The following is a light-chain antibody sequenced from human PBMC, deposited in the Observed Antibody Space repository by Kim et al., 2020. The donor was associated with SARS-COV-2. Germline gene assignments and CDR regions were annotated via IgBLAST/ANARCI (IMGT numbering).Light chain of an antibody. CDR3: QSADISGTSWI. J-gene: IGLJ2*01. CDR2: RDK. V-gene: IGLV3-25*03. Sequence: QWPGRAPILVLYRDKERPSWIPERVSGSRSGTTLTLTITGVQTEDEADYFCQSADISGTSWIFGGGTQLTVL.